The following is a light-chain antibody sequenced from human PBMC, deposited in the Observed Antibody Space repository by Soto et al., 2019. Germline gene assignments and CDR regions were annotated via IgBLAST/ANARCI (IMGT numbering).Light chain of an antibody. CDR1: QSVSSTY. V-gene: IGKV3-20*01. Sequence: EIVLTQSPGTLSLSPGERATLSCRASQSVSSTYLAWYQQKPGQAPRLLLFGASSRASGIPDRFSGSGSGTDFTLTISRVEPEDFAVYYCQHYGSSSWTFGQGTRVDI. CDR3: QHYGSSSWT. CDR2: GAS. J-gene: IGKJ1*01.